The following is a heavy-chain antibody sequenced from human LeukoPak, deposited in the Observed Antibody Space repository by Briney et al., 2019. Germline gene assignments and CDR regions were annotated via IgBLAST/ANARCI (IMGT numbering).Heavy chain of an antibody. Sequence: GGSLRLSCAASGFTVSSNYMSWVGQAPGKGLEWVSVIYSGGSTYYADSVKGRFTISRDNPKNTLYLQMNSLRAEDTAVYYCARDAWELDFDYWGQGTLVTVSS. CDR1: GFTVSSNY. D-gene: IGHD1-26*01. CDR2: IYSGGST. CDR3: ARDAWELDFDY. V-gene: IGHV3-66*01. J-gene: IGHJ4*02.